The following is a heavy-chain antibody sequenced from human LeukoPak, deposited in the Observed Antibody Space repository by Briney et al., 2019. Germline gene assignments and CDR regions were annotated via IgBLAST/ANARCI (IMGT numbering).Heavy chain of an antibody. CDR1: GYTFTSYG. Sequence: ASVKVSCKASGYTFTSYGISWVRQAPGQGLGWMGWISAYNGNTNYAQKLQGRVTMTTDTSTSTAYMELRSLRYDDTAVYYCARERYSSGWYLTYYYYYGMDVWGQGTTVTVSS. V-gene: IGHV1-18*01. CDR3: ARERYSSGWYLTYYYYYGMDV. J-gene: IGHJ6*02. CDR2: ISAYNGNT. D-gene: IGHD6-19*01.